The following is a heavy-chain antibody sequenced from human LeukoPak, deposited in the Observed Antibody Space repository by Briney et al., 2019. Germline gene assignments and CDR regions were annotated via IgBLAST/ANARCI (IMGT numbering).Heavy chain of an antibody. D-gene: IGHD1-1*01. CDR3: ARDPAERLRGASYYYYMDV. CDR1: GRTFSTYA. CDR2: IIPMFGTA. V-gene: IGHV1-69*13. J-gene: IGHJ6*03. Sequence: SVKVSCTASGRTFSTYAISWVRQAPGQALEWMGGIIPMFGTANYAKKFQGRVTITADESTSTAYMELSGLRSGDTAVYYCARDPAERLRGASYYYYMDVWGKGTTVTVSS.